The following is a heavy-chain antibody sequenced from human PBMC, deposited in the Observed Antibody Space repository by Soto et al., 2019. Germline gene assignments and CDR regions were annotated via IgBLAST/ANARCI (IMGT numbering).Heavy chain of an antibody. CDR2: ISGSGGST. CDR1: GFTFSSYA. CDR3: AKDLAAIVVVVAATGDY. V-gene: IGHV3-23*01. J-gene: IGHJ4*02. D-gene: IGHD2-15*01. Sequence: GGSLRLSCAASGFTFSSYAMSWVRQAPGKGLEWVSAISGSGGSTYYADSVKGRFTISRDNSKNTLYLQMNSLRAEDTAVYYCAKDLAAIVVVVAATGDYWGQGTLVTVSS.